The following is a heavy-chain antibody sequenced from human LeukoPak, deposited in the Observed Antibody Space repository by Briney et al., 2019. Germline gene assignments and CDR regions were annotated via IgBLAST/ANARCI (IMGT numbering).Heavy chain of an antibody. CDR2: INHSGST. D-gene: IGHD4-17*01. CDR3: ASAPHHYGVGAAKNPFDY. CDR1: GGSFSGYY. V-gene: IGHV4-34*01. J-gene: IGHJ4*02. Sequence: SETLSLTCAVYGGSFSGYYWSWIRQPPGTGLEWIGEINHSGSTNYNPSLKSRVTISVDTSKNQFSLKLSSVTAADTAVYYCASAPHHYGVGAAKNPFDYWGQGTLVTVSS.